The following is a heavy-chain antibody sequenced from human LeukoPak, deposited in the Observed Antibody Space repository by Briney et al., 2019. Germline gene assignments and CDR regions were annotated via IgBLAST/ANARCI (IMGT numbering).Heavy chain of an antibody. CDR1: GFTVTNYA. CDR3: AKWGDYDILTGYYDPDY. J-gene: IGHJ4*02. CDR2: ISGRDDST. Sequence: GGSLRLSCAASGFTVTNYAMYWVRQAPGKGLEWVSAISGRDDSTYYADSVKGRFTISRDTSKNTLFQQMNSLRAEDTAVYYCAKWGDYDILTGYYDPDYWGQGTLVTVSS. D-gene: IGHD3-9*01. V-gene: IGHV3-23*01.